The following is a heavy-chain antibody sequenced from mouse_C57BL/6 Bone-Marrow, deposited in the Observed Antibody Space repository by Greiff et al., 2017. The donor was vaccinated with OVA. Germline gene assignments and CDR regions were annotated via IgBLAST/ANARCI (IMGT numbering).Heavy chain of an antibody. J-gene: IGHJ4*01. Sequence: QVQLQQPGAELVRPGSSVKLSCKASGYTFTSYWMDWVKQRPGQGLEWIGNIYPSDSETHYNQKFKDKDTLTVDKSSSTAYMQLSSLTSEDSAVYYCARSGDGYYVYYAMDYWGQGTSVTVSS. V-gene: IGHV1-61*01. CDR1: GYTFTSYW. CDR2: IYPSDSET. CDR3: ARSGDGYYVYYAMDY. D-gene: IGHD2-3*01.